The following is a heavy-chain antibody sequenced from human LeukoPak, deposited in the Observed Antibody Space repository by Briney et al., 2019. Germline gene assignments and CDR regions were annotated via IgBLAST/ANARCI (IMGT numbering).Heavy chain of an antibody. CDR1: GGTFSSYA. J-gene: IGHJ6*03. CDR3: ARGNYYYYYMDV. Sequence: SVKVSCKASGGTFSSYAISWVRQAPGQGLEWMGWIIPIFGTANYAQKFQGRVTITADESTSTAYMELSSLRSEDTAVYYCARGNYYYYYMDVRGKGTTVTVSS. V-gene: IGHV1-69*13. CDR2: IIPIFGTA.